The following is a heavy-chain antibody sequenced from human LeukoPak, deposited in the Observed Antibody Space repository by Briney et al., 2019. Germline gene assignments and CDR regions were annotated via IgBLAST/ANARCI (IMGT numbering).Heavy chain of an antibody. CDR2: INTNTGNP. Sequence: GASVKVSCKASGYTFTSYAMNWVRQAPGQGLEWMGWINTNTGNPTYAQGFTGQFVFSLDTSVSTAYLQMNSLRAEDTAVYYCARDRGTIFGVVILDAFDIWGQGTMVTVSS. J-gene: IGHJ3*02. D-gene: IGHD3-3*01. CDR3: ARDRGTIFGVVILDAFDI. V-gene: IGHV7-4-1*02. CDR1: GYTFTSYA.